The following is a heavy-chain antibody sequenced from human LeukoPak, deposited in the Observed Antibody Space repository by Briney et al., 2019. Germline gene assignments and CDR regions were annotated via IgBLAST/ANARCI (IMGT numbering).Heavy chain of an antibody. V-gene: IGHV4-38-2*02. CDR1: GYSISRAYS. D-gene: IGHD6-19*01. Sequence: PSETLSLTCSVSGYSISRAYSWGWVRQPPGKGLEWIAIIYHSGSTYYNPSLKSRVTISVDTSKNQFSLKLSSVTAADTAVYYCARARRGGWYRRSFDYWGQGTLVTVSS. J-gene: IGHJ4*02. CDR3: ARARRGGWYRRSFDY. CDR2: IYHSGST.